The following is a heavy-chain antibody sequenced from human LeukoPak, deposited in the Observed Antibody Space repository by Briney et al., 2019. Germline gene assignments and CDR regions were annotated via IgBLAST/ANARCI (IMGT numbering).Heavy chain of an antibody. J-gene: IGHJ4*02. Sequence: GGSLRLSCAASGFTFNSYWINWVRQAPGKGLEWVANIKQDGSEKYYVDSVKGRFTISRDNAENSLYLQMNSLRAEDTAVYYCATGRTFDYWGQGTLVTVSS. D-gene: IGHD1-7*01. V-gene: IGHV3-7*01. CDR3: ATGRTFDY. CDR1: GFTFNSYW. CDR2: IKQDGSEK.